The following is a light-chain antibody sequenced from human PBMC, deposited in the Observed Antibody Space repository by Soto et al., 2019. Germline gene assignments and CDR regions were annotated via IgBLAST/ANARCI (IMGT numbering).Light chain of an antibody. Sequence: DIVLTQSPGTLSLSPGERATLSCRASQSGNSNYLAWYQQKPGQAPRHLIYGASSRDTGIPDRFSGSGSGTDFTLTINRLEPEDFAGYYCQQYGSSPRTFGQGTEVEIK. V-gene: IGKV3-20*01. CDR3: QQYGSSPRT. CDR2: GAS. CDR1: QSGNSNY. J-gene: IGKJ1*01.